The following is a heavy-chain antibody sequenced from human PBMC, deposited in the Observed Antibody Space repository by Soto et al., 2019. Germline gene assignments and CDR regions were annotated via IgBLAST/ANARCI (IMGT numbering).Heavy chain of an antibody. J-gene: IGHJ4*02. Sequence: QVQLQESGPGLVKPSETLSLTCTVSGGSISSYYWSWIRQPPGKGLEWIGYIYYSGSTNYNPSLKSRVTISVDTSKNQFSLKLSSVTAADTAVYYCARAEDSSGYLPIDYWGQGTLVTVSS. D-gene: IGHD3-22*01. CDR2: IYYSGST. CDR3: ARAEDSSGYLPIDY. V-gene: IGHV4-59*01. CDR1: GGSISSYY.